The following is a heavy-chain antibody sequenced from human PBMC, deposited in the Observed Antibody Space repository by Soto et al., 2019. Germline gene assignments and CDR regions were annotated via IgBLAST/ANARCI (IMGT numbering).Heavy chain of an antibody. D-gene: IGHD6-19*01. CDR1: GYMFTNYA. Sequence: ASVKVSCKTSGYMFTNYAMLWVRQGPGQRLEWMGWIKAADGDTVYSQKFQGRITISRDTSASTVYLELSSLRSEDTAVYYCAGRDGTAVAGVLDYWGQGTRVTVSS. V-gene: IGHV1-3*01. CDR2: IKAADGDT. J-gene: IGHJ4*02. CDR3: AGRDGTAVAGVLDY.